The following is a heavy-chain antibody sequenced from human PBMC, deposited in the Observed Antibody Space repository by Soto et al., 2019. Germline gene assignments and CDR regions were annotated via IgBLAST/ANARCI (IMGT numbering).Heavy chain of an antibody. Sequence: PGGSLRLSCSASGFTFEDYAMHWVRQAPGKGLEWVSGITWNGGIKGYADSVKGRFSISRDNAKNSLYLQMNSLRAEDTAVYYCARAMVREIIGSPWNFDYWGQGALVTVSS. J-gene: IGHJ4*02. CDR1: GFTFEDYA. V-gene: IGHV3-9*01. D-gene: IGHD3-10*01. CDR3: ARAMVREIIGSPWNFDY. CDR2: ITWNGGIK.